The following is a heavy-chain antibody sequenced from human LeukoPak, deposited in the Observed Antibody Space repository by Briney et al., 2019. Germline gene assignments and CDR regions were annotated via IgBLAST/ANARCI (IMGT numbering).Heavy chain of an antibody. D-gene: IGHD1-1*01. CDR2: RYHSGNT. J-gene: IGHJ5*02. Sequence: SETLSLTCTVSGYSISSDYYWAWIRQPPGKGLEWIVSRYHSGNTYYNASLKSRFTISLDTSKNQFSLKLRSVTAADTAVYYCAREVTQPINWSHWFDPWGKGNLVIVSS. CDR1: GYSISSDYY. CDR3: AREVTQPINWSHWFDP. V-gene: IGHV4-38-2*02.